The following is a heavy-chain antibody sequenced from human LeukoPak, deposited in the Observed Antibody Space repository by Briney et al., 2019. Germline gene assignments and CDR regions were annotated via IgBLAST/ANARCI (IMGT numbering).Heavy chain of an antibody. J-gene: IGHJ4*02. V-gene: IGHV3-23*01. CDR1: GFTFSSNA. CDR2: ISGSGDKT. CDR3: ARLNWDRGSFDY. Sequence: PGGSLRLSCAASGFTFSSNAMSWVRQAPGKGLEWVSDISGSGDKTNYADSVKGRFTISRDNSKNTLYLQMNSLSAEDTAIYYCARLNWDRGSFDYWGQGSLVTVSS. D-gene: IGHD1-14*01.